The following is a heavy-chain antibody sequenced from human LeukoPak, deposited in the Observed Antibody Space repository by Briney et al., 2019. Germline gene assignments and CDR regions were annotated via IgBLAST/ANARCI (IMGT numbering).Heavy chain of an antibody. D-gene: IGHD1-26*01. J-gene: IGHJ3*02. V-gene: IGHV3-30-3*01. CDR2: ISYDGSNE. Sequence: GGSLRLSCAASGFTFSSYAMHWVRQAPGKGLEWVAVISYDGSNEYYADSVKGRFTISRDNSKNTLYLQMNSLRAEDTAVYYCAREKWELRGGAFDTWGQGTMVTVSS. CDR1: GFTFSSYA. CDR3: AREKWELRGGAFDT.